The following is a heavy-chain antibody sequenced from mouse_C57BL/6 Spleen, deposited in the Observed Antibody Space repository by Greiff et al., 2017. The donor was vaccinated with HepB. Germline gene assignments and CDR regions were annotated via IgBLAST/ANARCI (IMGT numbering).Heavy chain of an antibody. Sequence: QVQLKQPGAELVKPGASVKLSCKASGYTFTSYWMHWVKQRPGQGLEWIGMIHPNSGSTNYNEKFKSKATLTVDKSSSTAYMQLSSLTSEDSAVYYCARTYSNYPHYFDYWGQGTTLTVSS. J-gene: IGHJ2*01. CDR3: ARTYSNYPHYFDY. CDR1: GYTFTSYW. D-gene: IGHD2-5*01. V-gene: IGHV1-64*01. CDR2: IHPNSGST.